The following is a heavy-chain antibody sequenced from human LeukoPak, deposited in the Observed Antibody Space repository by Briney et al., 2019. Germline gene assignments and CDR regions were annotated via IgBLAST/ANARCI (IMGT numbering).Heavy chain of an antibody. Sequence: SETLSLTCTVSGGSISSSSSYWGWIRQTPGKGLEWIGSIYYSGSTYYNPSLKSRVTISVDTSKNQFSLKLSSVTAADTAVYYCARQGASYYFDYWGQGTLVTVSS. V-gene: IGHV4-39*01. CDR1: GGSISSSSSY. J-gene: IGHJ4*02. CDR2: IYYSGST. CDR3: ARQGASYYFDY.